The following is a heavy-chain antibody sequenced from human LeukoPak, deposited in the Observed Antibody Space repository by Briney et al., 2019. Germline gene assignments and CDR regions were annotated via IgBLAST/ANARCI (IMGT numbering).Heavy chain of an antibody. J-gene: IGHJ4*02. V-gene: IGHV3-73*01. CDR1: GFTFSGSA. CDR3: TSPFDGSYYDY. CDR2: IRSKANSYAT. Sequence: GGSLRLSCAASGFTFSGSAMHWVRQASGKGLEWVGRIRSKANSYATAYAASVKGRFTISRDDSKNTAYLQMNSLKTEDTAVYYCTSPFDGSYYDYWGQGTLVTVSS. D-gene: IGHD1-26*01.